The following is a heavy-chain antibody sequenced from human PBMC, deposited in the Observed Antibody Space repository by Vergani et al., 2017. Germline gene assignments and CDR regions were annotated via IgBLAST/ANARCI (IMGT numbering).Heavy chain of an antibody. CDR3: SSGKYYSDSTSHFRGRYFDV. CDR1: GDSTISRSYY. D-gene: IGHD3-22*01. J-gene: IGHJ2*01. CDR2: IYNSGNG. V-gene: IGHV4-39*01. Sequence: QMQLQESGPGLVKASETLSLTCTVSGDSTISRSYYWGWIRQPPGKGLELIGNIYNSGNGDSSSSLKSRVTISADTPKNQFSLRLTSVTAADTAVYYCSSGKYYSDSTSHFRGRYFDVWGRGTLVTVPS.